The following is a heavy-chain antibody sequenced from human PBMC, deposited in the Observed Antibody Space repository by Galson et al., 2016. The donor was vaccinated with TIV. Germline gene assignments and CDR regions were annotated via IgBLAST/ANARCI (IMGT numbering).Heavy chain of an antibody. Sequence: SLRLSCAASGFTFNIYGMHWVRQAPGKGLEWVASIRYDGSYQNYVDSVKGRFTISSDNSKNTLYLRMNSLRVDDTAVYYCARPGLLQSYESGDNYYDYYWYGLDVWGQGATVTVSS. D-gene: IGHD2-21*02. V-gene: IGHV3-33*01. J-gene: IGHJ6*02. CDR3: ARPGLLQSYESGDNYYDYYWYGLDV. CDR1: GFTFNIYG. CDR2: IRYDGSYQ.